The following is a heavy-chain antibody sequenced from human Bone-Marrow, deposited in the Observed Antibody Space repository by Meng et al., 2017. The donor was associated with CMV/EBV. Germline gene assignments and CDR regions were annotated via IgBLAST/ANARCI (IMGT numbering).Heavy chain of an antibody. D-gene: IGHD3-3*01. CDR1: GYTFTSYD. CDR3: AKNLRFLEWLNPWY. J-gene: IGHJ4*02. Sequence: ASVKVSCKASGYTFTSYDINWVRQATGQGLEWMGWMNPNSGNTGYAQKFQGRVTMTRNTSIRTAYMELSSLRSEDTAVYYCAKNLRFLEWLNPWYWGQGTLVTVSS. V-gene: IGHV1-8*01. CDR2: MNPNSGNT.